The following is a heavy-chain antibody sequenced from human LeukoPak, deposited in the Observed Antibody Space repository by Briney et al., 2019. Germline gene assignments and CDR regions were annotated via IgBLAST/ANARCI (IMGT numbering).Heavy chain of an antibody. CDR3: AKGIGQSRWFGDFGS. J-gene: IGHJ4*02. V-gene: IGHV3-23*01. CDR1: GSGFTFGNFA. D-gene: IGHD3-10*01. Sequence: GGSLRLSCEASGSGFTFGNFAMSWVRQAPGKGLEWVSAISGSGGSTYYADSVKGRFTISRDNSKNTLYLQMNSLRAEDTAVYYCAKGIGQSRWFGDFGSWGQGTLVTVSS. CDR2: ISGSGGST.